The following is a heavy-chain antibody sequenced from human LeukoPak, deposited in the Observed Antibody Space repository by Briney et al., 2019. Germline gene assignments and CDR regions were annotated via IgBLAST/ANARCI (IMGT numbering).Heavy chain of an antibody. Sequence: GGSLRLSCAASGFTFSNYGMHWVRQAPGKGLEWVAFIRYDGSNERYADSVKGRFTISRDNSRNTLYLQMNSLRAKDTAVYYCAKDRSSWATYYDIFDYWGQGTLVTVSS. D-gene: IGHD3-9*01. CDR2: IRYDGSNE. V-gene: IGHV3-30*02. J-gene: IGHJ4*02. CDR3: AKDRSSWATYYDIFDY. CDR1: GFTFSNYG.